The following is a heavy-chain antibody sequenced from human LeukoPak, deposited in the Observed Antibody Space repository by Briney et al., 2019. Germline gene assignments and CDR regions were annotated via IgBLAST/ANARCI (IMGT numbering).Heavy chain of an antibody. Sequence: GGSLRLSCAASGFTFSSYWMHWVRQAPGKGLVWVSRINSDGSSTSYADSVKGRFTISRDNAKNTLYLQMNSLRAEDTAVYYCARAKISHSSSSAVDPWGQGTLVTVSS. J-gene: IGHJ5*02. CDR2: INSDGSST. CDR1: GFTFSSYW. D-gene: IGHD6-6*01. V-gene: IGHV3-74*01. CDR3: ARAKISHSSSSAVDP.